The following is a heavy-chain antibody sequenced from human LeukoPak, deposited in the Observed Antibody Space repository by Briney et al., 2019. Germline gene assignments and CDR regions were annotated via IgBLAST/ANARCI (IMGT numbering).Heavy chain of an antibody. D-gene: IGHD7-27*01. J-gene: IGHJ4*02. Sequence: ASVKVSCKASGYTFTSYDFNWVRQATGQRPEWMGWMSPNSGDTGYAQKFQDRLTMTRNTSISTAYMELSSLRSDDTAVYYCARGPPNWGYDYWGPGTLVTVSS. CDR1: GYTFTSYD. CDR3: ARGPPNWGYDY. CDR2: MSPNSGDT. V-gene: IGHV1-8*01.